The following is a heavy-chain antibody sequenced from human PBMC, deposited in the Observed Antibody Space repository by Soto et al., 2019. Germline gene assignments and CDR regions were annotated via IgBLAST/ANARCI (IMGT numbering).Heavy chain of an antibody. CDR3: AKEMYSNSWAPYYYGFDV. CDR1: GFTFSSFA. V-gene: IGHV3-23*01. Sequence: GGSLRLSCAASGFTFSSFAMTWVRQAPGKGLEWVSGISGTGRSTFYADSVKGRFIISRDNSENTLDLQMSSLRAEDTAIYYCAKEMYSNSWAPYYYGFDVWGQGTTVTVSS. J-gene: IGHJ6*02. D-gene: IGHD6-6*01. CDR2: ISGTGRST.